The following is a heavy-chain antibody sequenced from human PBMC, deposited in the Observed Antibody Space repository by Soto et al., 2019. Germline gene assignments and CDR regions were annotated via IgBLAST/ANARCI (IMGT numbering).Heavy chain of an antibody. Sequence: QVQLQQWGAGLLKPSETLSLTCAVYGGSFSGYYWSWIRQPPGKGLEWIGEINHSGSTNYNPSLKSRVTISVDTSKNQFSLKLSSVTAADTAVYYCARDRGGTAAGTYYYYMDVWGKGTTVTVSS. J-gene: IGHJ6*03. CDR3: ARDRGGTAAGTYYYYMDV. CDR2: INHSGST. D-gene: IGHD6-13*01. V-gene: IGHV4-34*01. CDR1: GGSFSGYY.